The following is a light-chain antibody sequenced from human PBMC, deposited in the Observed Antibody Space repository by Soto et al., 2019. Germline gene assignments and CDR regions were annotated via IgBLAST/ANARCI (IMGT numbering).Light chain of an antibody. Sequence: DIVLTQSPATLSLSPGERATLSCTASQSVGTSLAWYKQQPGQAPRLLIHDAAYSASGIPERFSGSGSGTAFSLSISRLEPDDFAVYYCQHRGSWPRSFGRGTKVEI. V-gene: IGKV3-11*01. CDR2: DAA. CDR1: QSVGTS. J-gene: IGKJ1*01. CDR3: QHRGSWPRS.